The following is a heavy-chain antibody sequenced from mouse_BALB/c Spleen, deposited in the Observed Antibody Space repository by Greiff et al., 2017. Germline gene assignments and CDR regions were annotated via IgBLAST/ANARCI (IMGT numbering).Heavy chain of an antibody. CDR2: IDPENGNT. D-gene: IGHD1-2*01. CDR1: GFNIKDYY. V-gene: IGHV14-1*02. J-gene: IGHJ4*01. Sequence: EVQLQESGAGLVRPGALVKLSCKASGFNIKDYYMHWVKQRPEQGLEWIGWIDPENGNTIYDPKFQGKASITADTSSNTAYLQLSSLTSEDTAVYYCARSTAGGDYWGQGTSVTVSS. CDR3: ARSTAGGDY.